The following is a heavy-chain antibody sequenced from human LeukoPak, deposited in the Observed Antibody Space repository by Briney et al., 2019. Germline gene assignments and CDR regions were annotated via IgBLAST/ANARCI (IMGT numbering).Heavy chain of an antibody. D-gene: IGHD6-19*01. CDR3: ARGGEDSGWYTYYFDY. J-gene: IGHJ4*02. Sequence: GASVKVSCKASGYTFTSYYMHWVRQAPGQGLEWMGRIIPILGIANYAQKFQGRVTITADKSTSTAYMELSSLRSEDTAVYYCARGGEDSGWYTYYFDYWGQGTLVTVSS. CDR1: GYTFTSYY. CDR2: IIPILGIA. V-gene: IGHV1-69*04.